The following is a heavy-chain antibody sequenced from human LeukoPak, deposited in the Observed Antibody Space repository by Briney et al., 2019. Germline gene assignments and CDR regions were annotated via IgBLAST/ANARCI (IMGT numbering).Heavy chain of an antibody. CDR2: ISYDGSNK. J-gene: IGHJ4*02. Sequence: GGSLRLSCAASGFTFSSYGMHWVRQAPGKGLEWVAVISYDGSNKYYADSVKGRFTISRDNSKNTLYLQMNSLRAEDTAVYYCARDGRGYCSGGSCSSYYFDYWGQGTLVTVSS. CDR3: ARDGRGYCSGGSCSSYYFDY. D-gene: IGHD2-15*01. V-gene: IGHV3-30*03. CDR1: GFTFSSYG.